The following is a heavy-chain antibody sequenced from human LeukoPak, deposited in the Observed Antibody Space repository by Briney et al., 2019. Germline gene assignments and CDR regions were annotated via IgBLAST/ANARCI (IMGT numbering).Heavy chain of an antibody. D-gene: IGHD6-13*01. Sequence: SETLSLTCTVSGGSISSYYWSWIRQPPGKGLEWIGYIYYSGSTNYNPSLKSRVTISLDTSKNQFSLKLSSVTAAGTAVYYCARQSRATGTLDSWGQGTLVTVSS. V-gene: IGHV4-59*08. CDR1: GGSISSYY. J-gene: IGHJ5*01. CDR3: ARQSRATGTLDS. CDR2: IYYSGST.